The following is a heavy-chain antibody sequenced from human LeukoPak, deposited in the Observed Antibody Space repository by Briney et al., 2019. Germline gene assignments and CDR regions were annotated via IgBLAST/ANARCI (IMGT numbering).Heavy chain of an antibody. V-gene: IGHV4-39*01. D-gene: IGHD5-18*01. CDR2: IDHSGGT. CDR1: GGPISSIDYY. CDR3: ARRSNKGPYSYITNDY. J-gene: IGHJ4*02. Sequence: SETLSLTCTVSGGPISSIDYYWGSIRQPPGKGLEWIGSIDHSGGTYYNPSLKSRVTISADTSNNQFSLNLSSVTAADTAVYYCARRSNKGPYSYITNDYWGQGILVTVSS.